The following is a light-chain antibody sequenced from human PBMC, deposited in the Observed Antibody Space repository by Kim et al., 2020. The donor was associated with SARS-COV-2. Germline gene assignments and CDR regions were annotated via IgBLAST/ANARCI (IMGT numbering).Light chain of an antibody. CDR3: NSRDSSGNHVV. V-gene: IGLV3-19*01. CDR1: SLRSYY. CDR2: GKN. J-gene: IGLJ2*01. Sequence: SSELTQDPAVSVALGQTVRITCQGDSLRSYYASWYQQKPGQAPVLVIYGKNNRPSGIPDRFSGSSSGNTASLTITGAQAEDEADYYCNSRDSSGNHVVFGGETHLSFL.